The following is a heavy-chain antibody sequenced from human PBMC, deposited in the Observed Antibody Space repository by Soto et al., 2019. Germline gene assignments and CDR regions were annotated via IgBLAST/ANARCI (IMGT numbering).Heavy chain of an antibody. CDR3: SIAHGSGWGAFDI. V-gene: IGHV4-30-2*01. D-gene: IGHD3-10*01. Sequence: QLQLQESGSGLVKPSQTLSLTCAVSGGSISSGGYSWGWIRQTPGKALERIGYIYHSGSTYYNPALKSRVTVSVDRSKTQFSLKLSSVTAADTAVYLCSIAHGSGWGAFDIWGQGTMVTVSS. J-gene: IGHJ3*02. CDR2: IYHSGST. CDR1: GGSISSGGYS.